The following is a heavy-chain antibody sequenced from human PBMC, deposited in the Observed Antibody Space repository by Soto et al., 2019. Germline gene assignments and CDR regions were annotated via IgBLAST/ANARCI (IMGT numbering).Heavy chain of an antibody. Sequence: QLQLQESGPGLVKPSETLSLTCTVSGGSISSSSYYWGWIRQPPGKGLEWIGSIYYSGSTYYNPSLKSRVTISVDTSKNQFSLKLSSVTAADTAVYYCARFHYSSSWYFWGQGTRVTVSS. D-gene: IGHD6-13*01. CDR2: IYYSGST. J-gene: IGHJ4*02. V-gene: IGHV4-39*01. CDR1: GGSISSSSYY. CDR3: ARFHYSSSWYF.